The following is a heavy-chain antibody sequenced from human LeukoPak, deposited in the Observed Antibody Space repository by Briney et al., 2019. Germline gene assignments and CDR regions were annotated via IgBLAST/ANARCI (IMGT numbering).Heavy chain of an antibody. V-gene: IGHV3-7*01. Sequence: GGSLRLSRAASGFTFSNYWMTWVRQAPGKGLEWVANIKQDGSEKYYVDSVKGRFTISRDNAKNSLYLQMNSLRAEDTAVYYCAMTARTHYYDSSGYFYYWGQGTLVTVSS. CDR2: IKQDGSEK. D-gene: IGHD3-22*01. CDR1: GFTFSNYW. J-gene: IGHJ4*02. CDR3: AMTARTHYYDSSGYFYY.